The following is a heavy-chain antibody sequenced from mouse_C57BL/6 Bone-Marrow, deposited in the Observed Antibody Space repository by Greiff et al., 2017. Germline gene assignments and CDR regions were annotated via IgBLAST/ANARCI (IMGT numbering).Heavy chain of an antibody. Sequence: EVQVVESGGGLVQPKGSLKLSCAASGFTFNTYAMHWVRQAPGKGLEWVARIRSKSSNYATYYADSVKDSFTISRDDSQSMLYLQMNNLKTEDTAMYYCVRGPYYDYDGGFAYWGQGTLVTVSA. D-gene: IGHD2-4*01. J-gene: IGHJ3*01. CDR3: VRGPYYDYDGGFAY. V-gene: IGHV10-3*01. CDR2: IRSKSSNYAT. CDR1: GFTFNTYA.